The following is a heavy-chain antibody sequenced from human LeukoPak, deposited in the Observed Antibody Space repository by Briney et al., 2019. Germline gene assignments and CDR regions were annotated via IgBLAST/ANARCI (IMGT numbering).Heavy chain of an antibody. CDR3: AGQGWTVAGTAGWFDP. V-gene: IGHV4-59*08. D-gene: IGHD6-19*01. Sequence: MTSQTLSLTCSVSGGSISSYYWSWIQQPPAKGLAGIGYIYYSGSTNHNPPLKSRVPISVDTSKHQFSLTLSSVTAADTAVYYCAGQGWTVAGTAGWFDPWGQGPLVTVSS. CDR2: IYYSGST. J-gene: IGHJ5*02. CDR1: GGSISSYY.